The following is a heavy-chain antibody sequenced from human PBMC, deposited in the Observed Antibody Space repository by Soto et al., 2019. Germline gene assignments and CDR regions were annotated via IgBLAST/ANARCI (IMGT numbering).Heavy chain of an antibody. J-gene: IGHJ6*02. CDR2: ISAYNGNT. CDR3: ARDSGQMTPKGYYYGMDV. V-gene: IGHV1-18*01. D-gene: IGHD3-10*01. CDR1: GYTFTSYG. Sequence: QVQLVQSGAEVKKPGASVKVSCKASGYTFTSYGISWVRQAPGQGLEWMGWISAYNGNTNYAQKLQGIVTITTDTSTSTAYMELRSLRSDDTAVYYCARDSGQMTPKGYYYGMDVWGQGTTVTVSS.